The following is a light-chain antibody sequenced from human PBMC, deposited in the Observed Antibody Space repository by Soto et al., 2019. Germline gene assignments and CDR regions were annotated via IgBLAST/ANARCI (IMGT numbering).Light chain of an antibody. CDR3: QQYSAYWT. V-gene: IGKV1-5*01. CDR2: DAS. Sequence: DIQMTQSPSTLSASVGDRVTITCRASRSINRWLAWYQQKPGKAPKLIISDASNLENGVPSRFSGSASGTEFTLTISSLQSDDFATYYCQQYSAYWTFGQGTKVEIK. CDR1: RSINRW. J-gene: IGKJ1*01.